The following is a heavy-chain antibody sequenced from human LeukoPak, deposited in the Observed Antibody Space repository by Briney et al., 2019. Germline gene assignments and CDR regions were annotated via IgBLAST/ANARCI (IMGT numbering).Heavy chain of an antibody. V-gene: IGHV3-30-3*01. Sequence: GGSLRLSCAASGFTFSSYAMHWVRQAPGKGLEWVAVISYDGSNKYYADSVKGRFTISRDNSKNTLYLQMNSLRAEDTAVYYCARDVDSGYVRRGQLDYWGQGTLVTVSS. CDR2: ISYDGSNK. J-gene: IGHJ4*02. CDR1: GFTFSSYA. D-gene: IGHD5-12*01. CDR3: ARDVDSGYVRRGQLDY.